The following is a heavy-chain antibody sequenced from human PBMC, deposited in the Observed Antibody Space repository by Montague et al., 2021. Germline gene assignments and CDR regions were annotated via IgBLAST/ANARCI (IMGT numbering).Heavy chain of an antibody. V-gene: IGHV4-34*01. Sequence: SETLSLTCAVYGGSLDGFYWTWIRQPPGKGLEWLGETNHQGISTYNPALKGRVTLSAETSKNQFSLSVTSVAAADTAVYFCAGYLTGGYDEWGRGTLVTVSS. CDR2: TNHQGIS. CDR3: AGYLTGGYDE. D-gene: IGHD5-12*01. CDR1: GGSLDGFY. J-gene: IGHJ4*02.